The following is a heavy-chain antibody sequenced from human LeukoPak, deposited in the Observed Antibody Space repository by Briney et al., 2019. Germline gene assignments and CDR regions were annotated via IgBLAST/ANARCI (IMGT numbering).Heavy chain of an antibody. D-gene: IGHD3-9*01. Sequence: PGGSLRLSCAASGFAFSTFGLSWVRQAPGKGLEWVSAISGTGGHTYYTDSVKGRFTISRDNSKNTLYLQMNSLRAEDTAVYYCAKDRYYDILTGYFHFDYWGQGTLVTVSS. J-gene: IGHJ4*02. V-gene: IGHV3-23*01. CDR2: ISGTGGHT. CDR3: AKDRYYDILTGYFHFDY. CDR1: GFAFSTFG.